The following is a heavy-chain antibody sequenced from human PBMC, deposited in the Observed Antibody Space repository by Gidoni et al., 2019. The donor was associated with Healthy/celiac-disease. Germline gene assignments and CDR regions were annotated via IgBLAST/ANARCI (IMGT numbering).Heavy chain of an antibody. J-gene: IGHJ4*02. CDR3: ASVRAEQWLVWY. CDR2: INHSGRT. CDR1: GVSFSGYS. V-gene: IGHV4-34*01. D-gene: IGHD6-19*01. Sequence: QVQLQQWGAGLLKPSETLSLTCAVYGVSFSGYSWSWIRQPPGKGLAWIGEINHSGRTNYNPALKSRVTISVDTSKSQFSLKLSSVTAAETAVYYCASVRAEQWLVWYWGQGTLVTVSS.